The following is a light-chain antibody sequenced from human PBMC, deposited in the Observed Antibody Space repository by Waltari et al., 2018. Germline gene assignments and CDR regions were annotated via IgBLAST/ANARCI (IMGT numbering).Light chain of an antibody. CDR1: SSNIGAGYD. CDR3: QSYDSSLSGSV. V-gene: IGLV1-40*01. Sequence: QSVLTQPPSVSGAPGQRVTISCTGSSSNIGAGYDVHWYQPLPGTAPKLLIYGNSTRPSGVPDRFSGAKSVTSASLAITGLQAEDEADYYCQSYDSSLSGSVFGGGTKLTVL. CDR2: GNS. J-gene: IGLJ2*01.